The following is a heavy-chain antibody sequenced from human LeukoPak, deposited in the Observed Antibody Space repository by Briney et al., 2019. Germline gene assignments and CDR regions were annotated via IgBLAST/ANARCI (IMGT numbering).Heavy chain of an antibody. J-gene: IGHJ6*02. CDR1: GVSISSYY. D-gene: IGHD3-3*01. Sequence: SETLSLTCTVSGVSISSYYWSWIRQPPGKGLEWLGYIYYSGSTNYNPSLKSRVTISVDTSKNQFSLKLSSVTAADTAVYYCARAHSYDFWSGYYNDYYYGMDVWGQGTTVTVSS. CDR3: ARAHSYDFWSGYYNDYYYGMDV. V-gene: IGHV4-59*01. CDR2: IYYSGST.